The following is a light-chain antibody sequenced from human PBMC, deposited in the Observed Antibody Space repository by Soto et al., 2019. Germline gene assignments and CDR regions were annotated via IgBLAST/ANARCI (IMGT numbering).Light chain of an antibody. Sequence: QSALTQPASVSGSPGPSITISCTGTNSDVGGYDHVYWYQQYAGKTPKLMIYDVSSRPSGVSNRFSGSKSGNTASLTISGLQVEDEADYYCSSYTSSSTVFGGGTKLTVL. CDR2: DVS. V-gene: IGLV2-14*01. CDR3: SSYTSSSTV. CDR1: NSDVGGYDH. J-gene: IGLJ2*01.